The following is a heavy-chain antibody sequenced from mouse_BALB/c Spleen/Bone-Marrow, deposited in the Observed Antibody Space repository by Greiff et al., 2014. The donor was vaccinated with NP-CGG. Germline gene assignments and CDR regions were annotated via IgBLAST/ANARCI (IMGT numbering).Heavy chain of an antibody. CDR3: ARQGYYGYGDC. J-gene: IGHJ2*01. Sequence: DVRLVESGGGLVQPGGSLKLSCAASGFDFSRYWMSWVRQAPGKGLEWIGEINPDSSTVNYTPSLKDKFIISRDNAKNTLYLQMSKVRSEDTALYYCARQGYYGYGDCWGQGTTLTVSS. CDR2: INPDSSTV. V-gene: IGHV4-1*02. D-gene: IGHD1-2*01. CDR1: GFDFSRYW.